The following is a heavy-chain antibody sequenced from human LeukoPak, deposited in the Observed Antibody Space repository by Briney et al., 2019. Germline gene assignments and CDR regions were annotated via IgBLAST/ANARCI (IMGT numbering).Heavy chain of an antibody. V-gene: IGHV3-21*01. Sequence: PGGSLRLSCAASGFTFSSYSMNWVRQAPGEGLEWVSSISSGSSYIYYADSVKGRFTISRDNAENSLFLQMNSLRAEDTAVYYCARGYGDGDNPRDCWGQGTLVTVAS. J-gene: IGHJ4*02. CDR1: GFTFSSYS. D-gene: IGHD4-23*01. CDR3: ARGYGDGDNPRDC. CDR2: ISSGSSYI.